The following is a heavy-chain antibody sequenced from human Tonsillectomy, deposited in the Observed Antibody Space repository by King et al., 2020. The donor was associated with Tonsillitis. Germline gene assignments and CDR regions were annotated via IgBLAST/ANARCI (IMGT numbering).Heavy chain of an antibody. CDR3: TSTEGGSFDY. J-gene: IGHJ4*02. CDR2: IRSKANSYAT. V-gene: IGHV3-73*01. Sequence: VQLVESGGGLVQPGGSLKLSCAASGFTFSGSAMHWVRQASGKGREWVGRIRSKANSYATAYSASGKGRFTISRDDSKNTAYLQMNSLKTEDTAVYYCTSTEGGSFDYWGQGTLVTVSS. D-gene: IGHD3-16*01. CDR1: GFTFSGSA.